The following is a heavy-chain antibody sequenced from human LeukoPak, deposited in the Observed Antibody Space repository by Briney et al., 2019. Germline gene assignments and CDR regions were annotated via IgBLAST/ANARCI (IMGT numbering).Heavy chain of an antibody. Sequence: GASVKVSCKASGYTFTGYYMHWVRQAPGQGLEWMGWINPNSGGKNFAQNFQGRVTMTRDTSINTAYMALSRLRSDDTAVYYCARDRRPYGSGSNWFDPWGQGTLVTVSS. CDR2: INPNSGGK. V-gene: IGHV1-2*02. J-gene: IGHJ5*02. CDR3: ARDRRPYGSGSNWFDP. CDR1: GYTFTGYY. D-gene: IGHD3-10*01.